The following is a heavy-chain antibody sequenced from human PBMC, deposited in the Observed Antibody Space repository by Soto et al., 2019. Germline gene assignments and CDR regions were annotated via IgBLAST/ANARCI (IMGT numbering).Heavy chain of an antibody. CDR2: MNPNSGNT. Sequence: GASVKVSCKASGYTFTRYDINWVRQATGQGNEWMGWMNPNSGNTGYAQKFQGRVTMTRNTSISTAYMELSSLRSEDTAVYYCARGLTKGFCFCVICYLWNSFVFWYQATXVTVSS. V-gene: IGHV1-8*01. J-gene: IGHJ3*01. CDR3: ARGLTKGFCFCVICYLWNSFVF. D-gene: IGHD2-15*01. CDR1: GYTFTRYD.